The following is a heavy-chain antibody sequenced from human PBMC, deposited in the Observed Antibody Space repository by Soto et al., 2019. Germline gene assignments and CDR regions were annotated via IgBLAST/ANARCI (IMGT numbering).Heavy chain of an antibody. CDR3: ARGAMIVVVVGPWFDP. V-gene: IGHV1-18*01. CDR1: GYTFTSYG. CDR2: ISAYNGNT. Sequence: ASVKVSCKASGYTFTSYGISWVRQAPGQGLEWMGWISAYNGNTNYAQKLQGRVTMTTDTSTSTAYMERRSLRSDDTAVYYCARGAMIVVVVGPWFDPWGQGTLVTVSS. J-gene: IGHJ5*02. D-gene: IGHD3-22*01.